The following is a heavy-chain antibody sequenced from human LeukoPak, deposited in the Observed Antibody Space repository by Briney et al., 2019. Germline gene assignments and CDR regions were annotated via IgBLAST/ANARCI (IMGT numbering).Heavy chain of an antibody. CDR3: ARLVRSGSYPYYYYAMDV. Sequence: GGSLRLSCAASGFTFNTYSMNWVRQAPWKGLEWVSYISSSSSTIYYAAVKGRFTISRDNSKNTLYLQMNSLRDEDTAVYYCARLVRSGSYPYYYYAMDVWGQGTTVTVSS. CDR1: GFTFNTYS. CDR2: ISSSSSTI. V-gene: IGHV3-48*02. D-gene: IGHD1-26*01. J-gene: IGHJ6*02.